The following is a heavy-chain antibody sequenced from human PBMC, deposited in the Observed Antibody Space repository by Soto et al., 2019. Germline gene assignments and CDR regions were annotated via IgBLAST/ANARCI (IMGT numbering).Heavy chain of an antibody. Sequence: SVKVSCKASGCTFSSYAISWVRQAPGQGLEWMGGIIPIFGTANYAQKFQGRVTITADESTSTAYMELSSLRSEDTAVYYCASGESSSATYEIYYWGQGTLVTVSS. CDR3: ASGESSSATYEIYY. J-gene: IGHJ4*02. CDR1: GCTFSSYA. D-gene: IGHD6-6*01. CDR2: IIPIFGTA. V-gene: IGHV1-69*13.